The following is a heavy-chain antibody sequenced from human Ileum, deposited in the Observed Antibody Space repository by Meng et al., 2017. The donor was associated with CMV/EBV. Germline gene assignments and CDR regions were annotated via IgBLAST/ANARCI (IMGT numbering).Heavy chain of an antibody. V-gene: IGHV1-18*01. CDR2: ISPYNDNI. CDR1: GYKFTNYG. CDR3: ARGGGSGDYWSGYYSPSYYRGMDV. J-gene: IGHJ6*01. Sequence: ASVKVSCKASGYKFTNYGINWVRQAPGQGLEWMGWISPYNDNIKYAQKVQGRVTLTTDTSSNTAYMELRSLTSDDTAVYYCARGGGSGDYWSGYYSPSYYRGMDVWGQGTTVTVSS. D-gene: IGHD3-3*01.